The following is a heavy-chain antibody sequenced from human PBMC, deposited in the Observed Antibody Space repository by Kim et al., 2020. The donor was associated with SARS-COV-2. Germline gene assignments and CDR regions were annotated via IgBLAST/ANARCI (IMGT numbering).Heavy chain of an antibody. V-gene: IGHV4-59*01. J-gene: IGHJ4*02. CDR1: GGSISSYY. CDR3: ARVGVIAAAAFFDS. CDR2: IYYSGST. Sequence: SETLSLTCTVSGGSISSYYWSWIRQPPGKGLEWIGYIYYSGSTNYNPSLKSRVTISVDTSKNQFSLKLSSVTAADTAVYYCARVGVIAAAAFFDSWGQGTLVTVSS. D-gene: IGHD6-13*01.